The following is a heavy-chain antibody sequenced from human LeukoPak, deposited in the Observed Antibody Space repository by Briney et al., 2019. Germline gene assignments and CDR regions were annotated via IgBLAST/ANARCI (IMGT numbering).Heavy chain of an antibody. CDR3: ARYYYYDSSGWGIDYYYYGMDV. D-gene: IGHD3-22*01. CDR2: IYSGGST. Sequence: QPGGSLRLSCAASGFTVSSNYMTWVRQAPGKGLEWVSLIYSGGSTSYADSVRGRFTISRDNSKNTLYLQMNSLRAEDTAVYYCARYYYYDSSGWGIDYYYYGMDVWGQGTTVTVSS. J-gene: IGHJ6*02. V-gene: IGHV3-66*01. CDR1: GFTVSSNY.